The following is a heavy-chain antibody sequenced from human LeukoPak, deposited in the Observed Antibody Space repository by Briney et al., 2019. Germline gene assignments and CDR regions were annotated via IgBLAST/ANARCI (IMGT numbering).Heavy chain of an antibody. CDR1: GFTFLDYA. V-gene: IGHV3-30-3*01. Sequence: PGRSLRLSCVTSGFTFLDYAVHWVRQAPGKGLEWVAVMSYDGNNNYYADSVKGRFTLSRDSSKNTLYPQMDSLRPEDTAVYYCTREWGTAADYWGQGTLVTVSS. CDR2: MSYDGNNN. J-gene: IGHJ4*02. D-gene: IGHD6-13*01. CDR3: TREWGTAADY.